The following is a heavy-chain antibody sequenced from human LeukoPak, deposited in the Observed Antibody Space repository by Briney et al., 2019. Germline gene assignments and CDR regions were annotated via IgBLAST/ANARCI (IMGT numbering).Heavy chain of an antibody. D-gene: IGHD3-22*01. CDR3: ARAPNYYEATFVDY. Sequence: GASVKVSCKASGGTFSSYAISWVRQAPGQGLEWMGRIIPIFGTANYAQKFQGRVTITADESTSTAYMELSSLRSEDTAVYYCARAPNYYEATFVDYWGQGTLVTVSS. V-gene: IGHV1-69*13. CDR2: IIPIFGTA. CDR1: GGTFSSYA. J-gene: IGHJ4*02.